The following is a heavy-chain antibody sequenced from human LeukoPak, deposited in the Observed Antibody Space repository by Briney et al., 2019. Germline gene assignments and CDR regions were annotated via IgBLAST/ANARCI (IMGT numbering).Heavy chain of an antibody. CDR1: GYSFANYW. CDR2: IYPDDSDV. Sequence: GESLKISCKGYGYSFANYWIAWVGQMPGKGVECMGIIYPDDSDVRYGPSYQGQVTISGDKSISTVYLQWSSLKASDTAMYYCARQGAHSSSWYNDWGQGTLVAVSS. D-gene: IGHD6-13*01. V-gene: IGHV5-51*01. J-gene: IGHJ4*02. CDR3: ARQGAHSSSWYND.